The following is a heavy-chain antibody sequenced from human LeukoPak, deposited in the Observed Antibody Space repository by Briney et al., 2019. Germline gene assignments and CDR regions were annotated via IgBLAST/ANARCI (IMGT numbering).Heavy chain of an antibody. V-gene: IGHV3-23*01. CDR1: GFTFSTYA. CDR3: ASAGYSNSFDY. Sequence: GGSPRLSCAASGFTFSTYAMSWVRQAPGKGLEWVSGISGSGGSTYYADSVKGRFTISRDNSKNTLFLQMNNLRAEDTAVYYCASAGYSNSFDYWGQGALVTVSS. D-gene: IGHD4-11*01. CDR2: ISGSGGST. J-gene: IGHJ4*02.